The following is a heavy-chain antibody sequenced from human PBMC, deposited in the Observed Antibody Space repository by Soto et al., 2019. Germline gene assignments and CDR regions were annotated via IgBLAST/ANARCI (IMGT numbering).Heavy chain of an antibody. CDR1: GFTFSSYG. CDR3: ARETHDYGDYSLMDY. J-gene: IGHJ4*02. D-gene: IGHD4-17*01. CDR2: IWYDGSNK. Sequence: LRLSCAASGFTFSSYGMHWVRQAPGKGLEWVAVIWYDGSNKYYADSVKGRFTISRDNSKNTLYLQMNSLRAEDTAVYYCARETHDYGDYSLMDYWGQGTLVTVSS. V-gene: IGHV3-33*01.